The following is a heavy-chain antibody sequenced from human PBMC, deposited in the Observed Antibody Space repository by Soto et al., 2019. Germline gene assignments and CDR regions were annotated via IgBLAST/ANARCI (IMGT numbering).Heavy chain of an antibody. D-gene: IGHD3-3*01. CDR1: GFTFSSYS. J-gene: IGHJ4*02. V-gene: IGHV3-48*02. CDR3: ARKGVAFDY. Sequence: GGSLRLSCAASGFTFSSYSMNWVRQAPGKGLEWISYISTTSSSIYYADSVKGRFTISRDNAKNSLFLQMNSLRDENTAVYYCARKGVAFDYWGQGALVTVSS. CDR2: ISTTSSSI.